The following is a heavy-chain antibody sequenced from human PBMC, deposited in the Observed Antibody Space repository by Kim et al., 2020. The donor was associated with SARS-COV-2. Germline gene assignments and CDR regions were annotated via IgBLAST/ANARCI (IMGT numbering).Heavy chain of an antibody. CDR1: GYTFTSYY. D-gene: IGHD4-4*01. V-gene: IGHV1-46*01. CDR3: AREWVMTTVTTRGGWFDP. CDR2: INPSGGST. J-gene: IGHJ5*02. Sequence: ASVKVSCKASGYTFTSYYMHWVRQAPGQGLEWMGIINPSGGSTSYAQKFQGRVTMTRDTSTSTVYMELSSLRSEDTAVYYCAREWVMTTVTTRGGWFDPWGQGTLVTVSS.